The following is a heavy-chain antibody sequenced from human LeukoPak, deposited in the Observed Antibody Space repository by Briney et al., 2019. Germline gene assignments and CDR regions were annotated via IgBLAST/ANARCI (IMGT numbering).Heavy chain of an antibody. J-gene: IGHJ5*02. CDR2: IIPILGIA. CDR3: ARDPPTTYSVAGTNWFDP. V-gene: IGHV1-69*04. Sequence: SVKVSCKASGGTFSSYAISWVRQAPGQGLEWMGRIIPILGIANYAQKFQGRVTITADKSTSTAYMELSSLRSEDTAVYYCARDPPTTYSVAGTNWFDPWGQGTLVTVSS. CDR1: GGTFSSYA. D-gene: IGHD6-19*01.